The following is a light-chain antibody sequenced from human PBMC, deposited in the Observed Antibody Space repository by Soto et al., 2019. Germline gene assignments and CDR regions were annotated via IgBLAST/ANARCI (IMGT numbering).Light chain of an antibody. J-gene: IGKJ1*01. CDR2: GAS. Sequence: IVLTQSAAALSLSPGDRATLSCRAIQTVGSSYLAWYQQKPGQAPRLFIYGASSRATGVPDRFSGSGSGTDFTLTISRLEPEDFAVYYCQHYGSSPPWTFGQGTKVDNK. CDR3: QHYGSSPPWT. V-gene: IGKV3-20*01. CDR1: QTVGSSY.